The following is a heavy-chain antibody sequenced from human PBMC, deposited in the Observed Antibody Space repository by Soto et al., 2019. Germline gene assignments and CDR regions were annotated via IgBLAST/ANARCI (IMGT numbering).Heavy chain of an antibody. CDR3: ARDFRTYSYGVDV. V-gene: IGHV1-2*02. CDR1: GYPFTGPY. Sequence: ASVKVSCKASGYPFTGPYIYWVRQAPGQGLEWMGWINPSSGGTEFAEKFQGRVTVTRDTSIRTVFLELNSLTSDDTGVYFCARDFRTYSYGVDVWGQGTEVTVSS. J-gene: IGHJ6*02. CDR2: INPSSGGT. D-gene: IGHD5-18*01.